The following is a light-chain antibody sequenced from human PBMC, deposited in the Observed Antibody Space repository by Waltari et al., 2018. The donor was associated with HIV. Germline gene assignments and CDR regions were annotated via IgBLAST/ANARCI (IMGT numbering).Light chain of an antibody. CDR1: SSDVGGYNY. J-gene: IGLJ1*01. Sequence: QSVLTQPASVSGSPGQSITISCTGTSSDVGGYNYVSWYQQHPGKAPKLMIYEVTNRPSGVSNRFSGSKSGNTASLTISGLQPEDEADYYCSSYTSTSTQVFGTGTTVTVL. CDR2: EVT. CDR3: SSYTSTSTQV. V-gene: IGLV2-14*01.